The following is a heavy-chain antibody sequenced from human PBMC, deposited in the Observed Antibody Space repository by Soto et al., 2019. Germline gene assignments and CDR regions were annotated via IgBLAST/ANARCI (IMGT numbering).Heavy chain of an antibody. D-gene: IGHD5-12*01. CDR3: AKVVATISDFDY. J-gene: IGHJ4*02. CDR1: GFTFSSNG. V-gene: IGHV3-23*01. Sequence: GGSLRLSCAASGFTFSSNGMSWVRQAPGKGLEWVSGISGSGGSTYYADSVKGRFTISRDNSKNMLSLQMKSLRAEDTAVYYCAKVVATISDFDYWGQGTLVTVSS. CDR2: ISGSGGST.